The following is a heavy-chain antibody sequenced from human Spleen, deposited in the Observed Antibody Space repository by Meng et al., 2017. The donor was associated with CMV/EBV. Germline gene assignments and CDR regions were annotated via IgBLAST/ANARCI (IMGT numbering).Heavy chain of an antibody. CDR2: IPTSGGST. J-gene: IGHJ6*02. CDR1: GFTFSNYA. Sequence: GGSLRLSCAASGFTFSNYAIHWVRQAPGKGLEWVSAIPTSGGSTFYADSVKGRFSISRDNSKNTLYLQMNSLRAEDTAVYYCAKEFVVTYYYYYYGMDVWGQGTTVTVSS. V-gene: IGHV3-NL1*01. CDR3: AKEFVVTYYYYYYGMDV. D-gene: IGHD3-22*01.